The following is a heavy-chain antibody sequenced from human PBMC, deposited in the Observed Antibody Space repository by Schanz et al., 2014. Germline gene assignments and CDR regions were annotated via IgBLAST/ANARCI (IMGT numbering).Heavy chain of an antibody. Sequence: VQLVESGGGVVQPGRSLRLSCAASGFTFSSHWMHWVRQDPGKGLVWVARINSVGSNTDYADSVTGRFTISRDNAKNSVFLQMNSLRAEDTAVYYCVRDSFFAFDYWGQGTLVTVSS. D-gene: IGHD3-3*01. CDR3: VRDSFFAFDY. CDR1: GFTFSSHW. V-gene: IGHV3-74*01. J-gene: IGHJ4*02. CDR2: INSVGSNT.